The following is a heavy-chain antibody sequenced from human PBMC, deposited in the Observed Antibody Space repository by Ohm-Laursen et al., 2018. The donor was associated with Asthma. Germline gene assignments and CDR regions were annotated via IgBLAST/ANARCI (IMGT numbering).Heavy chain of an antibody. J-gene: IGHJ4*02. CDR2: IYYSGLT. CDR1: GDSISSGNNY. Sequence: SQTLSLTCTVSGDSISSGNNYWSWIRQHPGKGLEWIGYIYYSGLTYSNPSLRSRVTLSVDTSTNQFSLNLTSMTAADTAVYYCARGAFYYESTGYYFFDHWGQGAPVTVSS. CDR3: ARGAFYYESTGYYFFDH. D-gene: IGHD3-22*01. V-gene: IGHV4-31*03.